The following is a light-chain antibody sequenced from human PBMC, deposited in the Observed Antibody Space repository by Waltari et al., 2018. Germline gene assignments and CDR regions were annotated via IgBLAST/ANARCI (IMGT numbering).Light chain of an antibody. Sequence: IVLSQSPVTVSLSPGERVTLSCRASQSVSRALAWYQQKPGQAPRLLIYGASSRDSGIPDRFSGSGSGTDFSLTISRLEPEDFAVYYCQHYVRLPVTFGQGTKVEIK. CDR3: QHYVRLPVT. CDR2: GAS. V-gene: IGKV3-20*01. J-gene: IGKJ1*01. CDR1: QSVSRA.